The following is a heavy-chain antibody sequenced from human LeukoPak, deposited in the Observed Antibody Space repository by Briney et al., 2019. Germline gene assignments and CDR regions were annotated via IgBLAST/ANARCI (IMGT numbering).Heavy chain of an antibody. CDR2: IRYDGSNK. CDR1: GFTFSSYG. J-gene: IGHJ4*02. V-gene: IGHV3-30*02. Sequence: PGGSLRLSCAASGFTFSSYGMHWVRQAPGKGLEWVAFIRYDGSNKYYADSVKGRFTISRDNSKNTLYLQMNSLRAEGTAVYYCAKDRDLSGWAFDYWGQGTLVTVSS. CDR3: AKDRDLSGWAFDY. D-gene: IGHD6-19*01.